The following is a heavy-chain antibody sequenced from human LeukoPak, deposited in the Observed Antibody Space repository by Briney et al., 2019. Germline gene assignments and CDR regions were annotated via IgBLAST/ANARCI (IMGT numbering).Heavy chain of an antibody. Sequence: SVKVSYKASGGTFSSYAISWVRQAPGQGLEWMGGIIPIFGTANYAQKFQGRVTITADESTSTAYTELSSLRSEDTAVYYCARDGYCSGGSCRRYYYYYYGMDVWGQGTTVTASS. V-gene: IGHV1-69*13. D-gene: IGHD2-15*01. CDR2: IIPIFGTA. CDR3: ARDGYCSGGSCRRYYYYYYGMDV. J-gene: IGHJ6*02. CDR1: GGTFSSYA.